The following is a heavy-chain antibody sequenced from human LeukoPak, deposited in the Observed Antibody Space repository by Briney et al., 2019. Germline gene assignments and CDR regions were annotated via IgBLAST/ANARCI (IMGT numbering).Heavy chain of an antibody. Sequence: ASVKVSCKASGYTFTSYGISWVRQAPGQGLEWMGWISAYNGNTNYAQKLQGRVTMTTDTSTSTAYMELRSLRSDDTAVYYCARMKPGIVVVPAAIDYWGQGTLVTVSS. D-gene: IGHD2-2*01. V-gene: IGHV1-18*01. J-gene: IGHJ4*02. CDR3: ARMKPGIVVVPAAIDY. CDR1: GYTFTSYG. CDR2: ISAYNGNT.